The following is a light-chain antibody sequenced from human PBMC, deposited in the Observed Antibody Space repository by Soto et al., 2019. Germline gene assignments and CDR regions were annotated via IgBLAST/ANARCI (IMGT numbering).Light chain of an antibody. CDR1: QSVSSN. CDR2: GAS. CDR3: QQYNNWPLT. V-gene: IGKV3-15*01. J-gene: IGKJ1*01. Sequence: EIVMTQSPATLSVSPGERATLSCRASQSVSSNLAWYQQKPGQAPRLLIYGASTRATGIPARFSGSGSGPEFTLTISSLQSEDFAVYYCQQYNNWPLTFGQGTTVEIK.